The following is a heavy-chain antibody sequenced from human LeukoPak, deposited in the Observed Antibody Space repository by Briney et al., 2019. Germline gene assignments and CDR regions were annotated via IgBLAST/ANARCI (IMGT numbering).Heavy chain of an antibody. Sequence: GGSLRLSCAASGFTFDDYAMHWVRQAPGKGLEWVSGISWNSGSIGYADSVKGRFTISRDNAKNSLYLQMNSLRAEDTALYYCAKEEYRSSGDYWGQGTLVTVSS. CDR2: ISWNSGSI. CDR3: AKEEYRSSGDY. CDR1: GFTFDDYA. V-gene: IGHV3-9*01. D-gene: IGHD6-13*01. J-gene: IGHJ4*02.